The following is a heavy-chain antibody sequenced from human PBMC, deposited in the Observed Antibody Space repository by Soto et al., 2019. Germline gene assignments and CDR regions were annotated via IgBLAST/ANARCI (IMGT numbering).Heavy chain of an antibody. CDR2: IYYSGST. D-gene: IGHD6-6*01. V-gene: IGHV4-39*01. CDR3: ARHGGIAARPGGGYFDY. J-gene: IGHJ4*02. Sequence: QLQLQESGPGLVKPSETLSLTCTVSGGSISSSSYYWGWIRQPPGKGLEWIGSIYYSGSTYYNPSLKSRVTISVHTTKTQFSLKLSSVTAADTAVYYCARHGGIAARPGGGYFDYWGQGTLVTVSS. CDR1: GGSISSSSYY.